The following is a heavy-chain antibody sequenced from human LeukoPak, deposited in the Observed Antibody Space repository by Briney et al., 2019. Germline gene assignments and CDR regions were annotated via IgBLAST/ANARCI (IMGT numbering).Heavy chain of an antibody. CDR1: GFSLSTSGMC. CDR2: IDWDDDK. V-gene: IGHV2-70*11. J-gene: IGHJ4*02. Sequence: SGPTLVNPTQTLTLTCTFSGFSLSTSGMCVSWIRQPPGKALEWLARIDWDDDKYYSTSLKTRLTISKDTSKNQVVLTMTNMDPVDTATYYCARIHGAYDSSGYSSPFDYWGQRTLVTVSS. CDR3: ARIHGAYDSSGYSSPFDY. D-gene: IGHD3-22*01.